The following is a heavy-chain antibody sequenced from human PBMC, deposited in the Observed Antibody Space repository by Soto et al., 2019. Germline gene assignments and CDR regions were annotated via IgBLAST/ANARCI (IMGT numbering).Heavy chain of an antibody. CDR1: GGSVNSGSYY. D-gene: IGHD3-16*01. J-gene: IGHJ4*02. CDR2: VYDSGSF. Sequence: NPSETLSLTCTVSGGSVNSGSYYWTWIRQPPGKGLEWIGYVYDSGSFNYNPSLKSRVTISVDTSKNQFSLKLDSVTAADTAVYYCARGDYALVYWGPGTLVTVSS. V-gene: IGHV4-61*01. CDR3: ARGDYALVY.